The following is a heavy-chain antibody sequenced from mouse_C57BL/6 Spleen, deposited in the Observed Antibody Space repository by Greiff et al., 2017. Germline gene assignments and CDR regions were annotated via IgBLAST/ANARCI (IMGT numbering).Heavy chain of an antibody. J-gene: IGHJ2*01. CDR1: GFTFTDYY. Sequence: EVQLVESGGGLVQPGGSLSLSCAASGFTFTDYYMSWVRQPPGKALEWLGFIRNKANGYTTEYSASVKGRFTISRDNSQSILYLQMNALRAEDSATYYCARIWSYYFDYWGQGTTLTVSS. CDR3: ARIWSYYFDY. D-gene: IGHD1-1*02. CDR2: IRNKANGYTT. V-gene: IGHV7-3*01.